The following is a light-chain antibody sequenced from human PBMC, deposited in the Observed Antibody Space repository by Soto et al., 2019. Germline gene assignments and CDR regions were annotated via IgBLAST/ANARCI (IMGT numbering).Light chain of an antibody. V-gene: IGKV3-15*01. CDR3: QQYHNWPA. J-gene: IGKJ1*01. CDR1: QSVFSS. CDR2: GAA. Sequence: DIVMTQSPVTLSVSPGERATLSCRASQSVFSSLAWYQQKPGQAPRLLIYGAATRATGIPARFSGSGSGTESTLTISSLQSEDFAIYYCQQYHNWPAFGQGTKVEIK.